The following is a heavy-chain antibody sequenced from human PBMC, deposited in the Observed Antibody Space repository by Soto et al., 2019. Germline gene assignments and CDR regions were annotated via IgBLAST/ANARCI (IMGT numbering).Heavy chain of an antibody. CDR2: ISPMFGAA. Sequence: QVQLVQSGAEMKKPGSSVKVSCQSSGGTFNTYAMNWVRQAPGQGPEWMGDISPMFGAANYAPKFQGRVTFTADECTGTSYMQLSSLTSEDTALYFCAREVQVHTPAFGYWGQGTLVTVSS. CDR1: GGTFNTYA. CDR3: AREVQVHTPAFGY. J-gene: IGHJ4*02. V-gene: IGHV1-69*19. D-gene: IGHD3-10*01.